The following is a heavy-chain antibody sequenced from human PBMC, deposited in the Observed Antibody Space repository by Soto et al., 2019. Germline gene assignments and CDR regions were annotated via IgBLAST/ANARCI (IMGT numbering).Heavy chain of an antibody. CDR1: GYSFAGYW. CDR3: ARKIYDSDTGPNFQYYFDT. V-gene: IGHV5-10-1*01. CDR2: VDPSDSQT. D-gene: IGHD3-22*01. J-gene: IGHJ4*02. Sequence: GESLKISCKGSGYSFAGYWITWVRQKPGKGLEWMGRVDPSDSQTYYSPSFRGHVTISVTKSITTVFLQWSSLRASDTAMYYCARKIYDSDTGPNFQYYFDTWGQGTPVTVSS.